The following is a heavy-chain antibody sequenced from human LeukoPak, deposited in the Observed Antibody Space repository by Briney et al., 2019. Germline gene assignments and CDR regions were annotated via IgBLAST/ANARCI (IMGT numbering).Heavy chain of an antibody. D-gene: IGHD2-15*01. CDR3: AKADIVVVEGGYYFDY. J-gene: IGHJ4*02. CDR1: GFTFSSYA. V-gene: IGHV3-23*01. CDR2: ISGSGGST. Sequence: GGSLRLSCAASGFTFSSYAMSWVRQAPGKGLEWVSAISGSGGSTYYADSVKGRFTISRDNSKNTLYLQMNSLRAEDTAVYYCAKADIVVVEGGYYFDYWGQGTLVTVSS.